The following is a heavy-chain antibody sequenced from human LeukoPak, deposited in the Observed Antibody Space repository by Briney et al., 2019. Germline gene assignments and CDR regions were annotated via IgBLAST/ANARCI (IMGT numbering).Heavy chain of an antibody. V-gene: IGHV3-33*01. Sequence: GGSLRLSCAASGFTFSSYGMHWVRQAPGKGLEWVAVIWYDGSNKYYVDSVKGRFTISRDNSRNTLYLQMNSLRAEDTAVYYCTTAAARGEYYYYYGMDVWGQGTTVTVSS. D-gene: IGHD3-10*01. CDR1: GFTFSSYG. CDR3: TTAAARGEYYYYYGMDV. CDR2: IWYDGSNK. J-gene: IGHJ6*02.